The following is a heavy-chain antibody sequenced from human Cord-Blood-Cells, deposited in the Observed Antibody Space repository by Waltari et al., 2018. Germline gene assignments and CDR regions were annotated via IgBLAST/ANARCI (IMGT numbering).Heavy chain of an antibody. CDR3: ATVGSSSFSVSVTDY. J-gene: IGHJ4*02. Sequence: QVQLVQSGAAVKKPGDSVKVPCKVSGNSLSELCMHWVRKVPGKGLEWMGGFDPEDGETIYAQKFQGRVTMTEDTSTDTAYMELSSLRSEDTAVYYCATVGSSSFSVSVTDYWGQGTLVTVSS. CDR2: FDPEDGET. CDR1: GNSLSELC. D-gene: IGHD6-6*01. V-gene: IGHV1-24*01.